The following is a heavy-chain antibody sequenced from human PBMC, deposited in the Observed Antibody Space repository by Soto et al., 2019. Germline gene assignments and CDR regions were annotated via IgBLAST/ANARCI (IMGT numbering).Heavy chain of an antibody. CDR2: IYWDDDK. CDR1: GFSLSTCGVG. Sequence: PTQTLTLTSPFPGFSLSTCGVGVGWIRQPPGKAMEWLALIYWDDDKRYSPSLKSRLTITKDTSKNQVVLTMTNMAPVDTATHYCAQTRGVWFGEFLFDYWGQGTLVTVSS. J-gene: IGHJ4*02. CDR3: AQTRGVWFGEFLFDY. D-gene: IGHD3-10*01. V-gene: IGHV2-5*02.